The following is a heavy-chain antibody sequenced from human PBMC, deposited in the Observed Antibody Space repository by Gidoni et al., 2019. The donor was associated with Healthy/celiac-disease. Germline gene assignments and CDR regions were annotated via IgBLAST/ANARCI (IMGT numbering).Heavy chain of an antibody. CDR1: GGSISSSSYY. CDR2: IYYSGST. J-gene: IGHJ4*02. CDR3: ARRGGSADYFDY. D-gene: IGHD3-16*01. V-gene: IGHV4-39*01. Sequence: QLQLQESGPGLVKPSETLSLTCTVSGGSISSSSYYWGWIRQPPGKGLEWIGNIYYSGSTYYNPSLKSRVTISVDTPKNQFSLKLSSVTAADTAVYYCARRGGSADYFDYWGQGTLVTVSS.